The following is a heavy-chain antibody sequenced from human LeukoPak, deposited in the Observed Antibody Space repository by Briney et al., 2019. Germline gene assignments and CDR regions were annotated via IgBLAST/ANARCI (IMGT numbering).Heavy chain of an antibody. D-gene: IGHD4-23*01. CDR1: GGSINSYY. CDR3: ARFAYGGYYFDY. V-gene: IGHV4-59*01. Sequence: SGTLSLTCTVSGGSINSYYWSWIRQPPGKGLEWIGFIYYSGSTNYNPSLKSRVTISVDTSKNLFSLKLSSVTAADTAVYYCARFAYGGYYFDYWGQGTLVTVSS. CDR2: IYYSGST. J-gene: IGHJ4*02.